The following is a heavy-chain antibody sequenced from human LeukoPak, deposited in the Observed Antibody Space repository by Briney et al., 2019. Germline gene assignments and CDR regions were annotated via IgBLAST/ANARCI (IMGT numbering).Heavy chain of an antibody. CDR3: AKGAAYYYYYGMDV. D-gene: IGHD2-15*01. CDR2: ISGSGGST. CDR1: GFTFSSYA. Sequence: PGGSLRLSCAASGFTFSSYAMSWVRQAPGKGLEWVSAISGSGGSTYYADSVKGRFTISRDNSRNTLYLQMSSLRAEDTAVDYCAKGAAYYYYYGMDVWGKGTTVTVSS. J-gene: IGHJ6*04. V-gene: IGHV3-23*01.